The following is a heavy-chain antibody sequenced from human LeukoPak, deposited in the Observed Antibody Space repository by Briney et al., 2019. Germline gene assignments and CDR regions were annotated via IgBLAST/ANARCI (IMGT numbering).Heavy chain of an antibody. CDR2: IGGTAGGT. Sequence: QPGGSLRHSGAASGFIFSNYGMSWVRQAPGKGQEWSSGIGGTAGGTYYADSVKGWFTISRHNSKNTLFLQMNSLGAEAPAVYFCVKDAFYGSGTDYNSWGQGTLVIVSS. D-gene: IGHD3-10*01. V-gene: IGHV3-23*01. CDR1: GFIFSNYG. J-gene: IGHJ5*02. CDR3: VKDAFYGSGTDYNS.